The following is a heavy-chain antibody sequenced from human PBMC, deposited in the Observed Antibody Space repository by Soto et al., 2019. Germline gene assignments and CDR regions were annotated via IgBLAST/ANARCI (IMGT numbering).Heavy chain of an antibody. Sequence: SETLSLTCSVSGGSISSSSYYWGWIRQPPGKGLEWIGSIYYSGSIYYNPSLKSRVTISVDTSKNQFSLKLSSVTAAETAVYYCARQSSGWYNWFDPWGQGTLVTSPQ. CDR2: IYYSGSI. CDR1: GGSISSSSYY. CDR3: ARQSSGWYNWFDP. J-gene: IGHJ5*02. D-gene: IGHD6-19*01. V-gene: IGHV4-39*01.